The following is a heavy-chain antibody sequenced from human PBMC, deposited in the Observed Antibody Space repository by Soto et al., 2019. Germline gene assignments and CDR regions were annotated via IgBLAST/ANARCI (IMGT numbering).Heavy chain of an antibody. V-gene: IGHV3-7*01. CDR2: INQDGSET. Sequence: EVQLVESGGGLVQPGGSLRLSCAASRFTFRSYWMSWVRQAPGRGLEWVANINQDGSETYYVDSVKGRFTISRDNAENSLYLQMNSLRAVDTAIYYCASGGGAYYGSGSMDYWGQGTLVTVSS. D-gene: IGHD3-10*01. CDR1: RFTFRSYW. CDR3: ASGGGAYYGSGSMDY. J-gene: IGHJ4*02.